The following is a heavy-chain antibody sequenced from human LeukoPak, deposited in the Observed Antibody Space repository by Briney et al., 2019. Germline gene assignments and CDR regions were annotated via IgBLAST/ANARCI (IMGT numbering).Heavy chain of an antibody. Sequence: GGSLRLSCAASGVTFSSYAMSWGRQAPGKGLEWVAVMSYDDKYYADSVKGRFTISRDNSKNTLYLQMNSLRAEDTAVYYCARSGGSYYAPLSYWGQGTLVTISS. V-gene: IGHV3-30*04. D-gene: IGHD1-26*01. CDR3: ARSGGSYYAPLSY. J-gene: IGHJ4*02. CDR2: MSYDDK. CDR1: GVTFSSYA.